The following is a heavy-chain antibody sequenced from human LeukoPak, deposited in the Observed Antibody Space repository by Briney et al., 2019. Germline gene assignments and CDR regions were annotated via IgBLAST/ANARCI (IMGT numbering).Heavy chain of an antibody. V-gene: IGHV4-38-2*01. CDR1: GYSISRGYY. CDR2: IYHSGST. Sequence: PSETLSLTRAVSGYSISRGYYWGWIRQPPGKGREWIGSIYHSGSTYYNPSLNSRVTISVDTSKNQFSLKLSSETAADTAVYYCASQRSYYGSGVYFDYWGQGTLVTVSS. J-gene: IGHJ4*01. D-gene: IGHD3-10*01. CDR3: ASQRSYYGSGVYFDY.